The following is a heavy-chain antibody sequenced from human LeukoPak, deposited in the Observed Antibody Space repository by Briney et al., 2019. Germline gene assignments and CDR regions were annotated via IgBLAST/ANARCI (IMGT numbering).Heavy chain of an antibody. CDR2: IKEDGSEK. CDR1: GFTFSSYW. CDR3: AKDARGYSYGFAGYYYYYMDV. D-gene: IGHD5-18*01. V-gene: IGHV3-7*01. Sequence: GGSLRLSCAASGFTFSSYWMSWVRQAPGKGLEWVANIKEDGSEKYYVDSVKGRFTISRDNSKNTLYLQMNSLRAEDTAVYYCAKDARGYSYGFAGYYYYYMDVWGKGTTVTVSS. J-gene: IGHJ6*03.